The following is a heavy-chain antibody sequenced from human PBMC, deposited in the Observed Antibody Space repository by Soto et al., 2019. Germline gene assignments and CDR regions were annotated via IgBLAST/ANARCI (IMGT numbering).Heavy chain of an antibody. Sequence: PSETLSLTCTVSGGSISSGDYYWSWIRKPPGKGLEWIGYIYYSGSTYYNPSLKSRVTISVDTSKNQFSLKLSSVTAADTAVYYCASQTTVVDVAFDYWGQGTLVTVSS. D-gene: IGHD4-17*01. CDR2: IYYSGST. V-gene: IGHV4-30-4*01. J-gene: IGHJ4*02. CDR3: ASQTTVVDVAFDY. CDR1: GGSISSGDYY.